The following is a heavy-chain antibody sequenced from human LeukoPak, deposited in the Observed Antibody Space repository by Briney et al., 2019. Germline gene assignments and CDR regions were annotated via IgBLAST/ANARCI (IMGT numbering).Heavy chain of an antibody. V-gene: IGHV4-4*09. J-gene: IGHJ6*04. CDR2: IHRSGST. CDR1: GGSISGYY. Sequence: KPSETLSLTCSVSGGSISGYYWSWIRQPPGQTLEWIGYIHRSGSTNYNPSLQSRVTMSVDTSINQFSLRLSSVTAAATAVYYCARFAYTTRSSDVWGRGTTVTVSS. D-gene: IGHD3-16*01. CDR3: ARFAYTTRSSDV.